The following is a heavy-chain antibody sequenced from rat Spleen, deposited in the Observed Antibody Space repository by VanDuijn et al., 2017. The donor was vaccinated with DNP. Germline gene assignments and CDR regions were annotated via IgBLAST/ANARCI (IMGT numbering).Heavy chain of an antibody. Sequence: EVQLQESGPGLVKPSQSLSLTCSVTGYSITSNYWGWIRKFPGNKMVYIGHISYSGSTHYNPSLKSRISITRDTSKNQFFLQLNSVTSEDTATYYCARHYGGYSYYWYFDFWGPGTMVTVSS. J-gene: IGHJ1*01. CDR2: ISYSGST. D-gene: IGHD1-11*01. CDR3: ARHYGGYSYYWYFDF. CDR1: GYSITSNY. V-gene: IGHV3-1*01.